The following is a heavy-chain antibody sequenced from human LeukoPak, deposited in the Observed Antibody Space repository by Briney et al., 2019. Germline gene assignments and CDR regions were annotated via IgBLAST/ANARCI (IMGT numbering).Heavy chain of an antibody. D-gene: IGHD6-13*01. CDR3: ARGIFRGGSLWYGVVY. CDR2: IKQDGSEK. J-gene: IGHJ4*02. CDR1: GFTFSSYW. Sequence: GGSLRLSCAASGFTFSSYWMSWVRQAPGKGLEWVANIKQDGSEKYYVDSVKGRFTISRDNAKNSLYLQMNSLRAEDTAVYYCARGIFRGGSLWYGVVYWGQGTLVTVSS. V-gene: IGHV3-7*03.